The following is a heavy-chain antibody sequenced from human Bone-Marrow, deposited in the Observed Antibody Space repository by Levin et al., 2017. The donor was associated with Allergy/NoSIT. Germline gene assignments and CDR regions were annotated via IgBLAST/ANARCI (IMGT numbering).Heavy chain of an antibody. CDR2: IYPGDSKT. Sequence: LGESLKISCKASGYTFTTYWIGWVRQMPGKGLEWMGNIYPGDSKTRYSPSFQGQVTMSADKSISTAYLHLSSLRASDTAIYYCARAPESNTREDYYYSLDVWGQGTTVTVSS. CDR3: ARAPESNTREDYYYSLDV. V-gene: IGHV5-51*01. J-gene: IGHJ6*02. D-gene: IGHD1-26*01. CDR1: GYTFTTYW.